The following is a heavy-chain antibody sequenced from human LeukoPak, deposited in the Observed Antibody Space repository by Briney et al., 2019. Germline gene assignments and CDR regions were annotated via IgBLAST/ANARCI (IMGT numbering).Heavy chain of an antibody. D-gene: IGHD1-26*01. CDR3: ARANKWELLN. CDR2: INHSGST. Sequence: SETLSLTCAVYGGSFSGYYWSWIRQPPGKGLEWIGEINHSGSTNYNPSLKSRVTISVDTSKNQFSLKLSSVTAADTAVYYCARANKWELLNWGQGTLVTVSS. V-gene: IGHV4-34*01. CDR1: GGSFSGYY. J-gene: IGHJ4*02.